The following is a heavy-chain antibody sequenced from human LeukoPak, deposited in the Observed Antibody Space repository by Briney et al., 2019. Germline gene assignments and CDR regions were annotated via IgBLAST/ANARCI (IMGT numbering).Heavy chain of an antibody. J-gene: IGHJ5*02. Sequence: PGGSLRLSCAASGFTFSSYSMNWVRQAPGKGLEWVSSISSSSSYIYYADSVKGRFTISRDNAKNSLYLQMNSLRAEDTAVYYCARRWGYGDYNWFDPRGQGTLVTVSS. CDR1: GFTFSSYS. D-gene: IGHD4-17*01. CDR3: ARRWGYGDYNWFDP. CDR2: ISSSSSYI. V-gene: IGHV3-21*01.